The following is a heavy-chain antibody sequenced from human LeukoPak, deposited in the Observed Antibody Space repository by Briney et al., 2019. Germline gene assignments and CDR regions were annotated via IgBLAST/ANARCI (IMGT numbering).Heavy chain of an antibody. V-gene: IGHV3-30*01. D-gene: IGHD3-10*01. CDR3: ARQYYYGSGSYYPAY. CDR2: ISYDGSNK. Sequence: GGSLRLSCAASGFTFSSYAMHWVRQAPGKGLEWVAVISYDGSNKYYADSVKGRFTISRVNSKNTLYLQMNSLRAEDTAVYYCARQYYYGSGSYYPAYWGQGTLVTVSS. CDR1: GFTFSSYA. J-gene: IGHJ4*02.